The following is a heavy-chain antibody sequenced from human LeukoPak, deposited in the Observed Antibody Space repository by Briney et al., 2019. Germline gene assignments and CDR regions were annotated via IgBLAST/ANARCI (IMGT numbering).Heavy chain of an antibody. CDR3: ARGLDLEGLDY. J-gene: IGHJ4*02. CDR2: INDSGTT. V-gene: IGHV4-34*01. CDR1: GGSFTDYN. Sequence: PSETLSLTCAVYGGSFTDYNWTWLRQSPEKGLGWIGEINDSGTTHYNPSLKSRVTISVDTAKHQFSLRMRSLTAADTAVYYCARGLDLEGLDYWGQGTLVTVSS. D-gene: IGHD1-1*01.